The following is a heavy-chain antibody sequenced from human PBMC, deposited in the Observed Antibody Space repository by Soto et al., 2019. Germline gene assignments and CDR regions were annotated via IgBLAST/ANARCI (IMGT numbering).Heavy chain of an antibody. J-gene: IGHJ4*02. CDR1: GGSISSGDYY. Sequence: SETLSLTCSVSGGSISSGDYYWSWIRQPPGKGLEWIGYIYYSGSTYYNPSLKSRVTISVDTSKNQFSLKLSSVTAADTAVYYCARGISYRGAFDYWGQGTLVTVSS. D-gene: IGHD5-18*01. V-gene: IGHV4-30-4*02. CDR2: IYYSGST. CDR3: ARGISYRGAFDY.